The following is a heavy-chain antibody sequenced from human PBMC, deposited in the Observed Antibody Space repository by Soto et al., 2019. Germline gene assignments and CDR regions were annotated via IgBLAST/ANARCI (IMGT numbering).Heavy chain of an antibody. CDR2: IWYDGSNK. J-gene: IGHJ4*02. CDR3: ARADDYGDENFDY. V-gene: IGHV3-33*01. D-gene: IGHD4-17*01. Sequence: QVQLVESGGGVVQPGRSLRLSCAASGFTFSSYGMHWVRQAPGKGLEWVAVIWYDGSNKYYADSVKGRFTISRDNSKNTLYLQMNSLTAEDTAVYYCARADDYGDENFDYWGQGTLVTVSS. CDR1: GFTFSSYG.